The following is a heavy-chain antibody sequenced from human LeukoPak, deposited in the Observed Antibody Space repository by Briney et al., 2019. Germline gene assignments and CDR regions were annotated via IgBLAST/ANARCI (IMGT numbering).Heavy chain of an antibody. CDR3: ARYSSSSGWFDP. J-gene: IGHJ5*02. Sequence: SETLSLTCTVSGGSISSSNYYWVWIRQPPGEGLEWIGNIYYSGSTWYNPSLKSRVTISVDTSKNQFSLQLSSVTAADTAVYYCARYSSSSGWFDPWGQGTLVTVSS. D-gene: IGHD6-6*01. V-gene: IGHV4-39*01. CDR2: IYYSGST. CDR1: GGSISSSNYY.